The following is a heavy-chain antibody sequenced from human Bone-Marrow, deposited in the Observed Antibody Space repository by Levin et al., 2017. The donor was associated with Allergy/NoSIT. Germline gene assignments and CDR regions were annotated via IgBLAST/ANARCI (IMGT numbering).Heavy chain of an antibody. CDR3: ASMTTVTKTYYFDF. J-gene: IGHJ4*02. D-gene: IGHD4-17*01. CDR1: GYSINSGYS. V-gene: IGHV4-38-2*02. CDR2: IYSTGST. Sequence: PSETLSLTCTVSGYSINSGYSWGWVRQPPGKGLEWLGSIYSTGSTYYSPSLRSRVTISIRTSKTQFSLKLTSVTAADTAGYYCASMTTVTKTYYFDFWGRGTPVTVSS.